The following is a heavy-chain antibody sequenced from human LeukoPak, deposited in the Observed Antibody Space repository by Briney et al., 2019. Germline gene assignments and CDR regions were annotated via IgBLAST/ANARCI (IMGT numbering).Heavy chain of an antibody. D-gene: IGHD1-26*01. CDR1: GYTFNNYG. CDR3: ARVVVGATIPHY. V-gene: IGHV1-8*02. CDR2: MNPNSGNT. Sequence: GASVKVSCKASGYTFNNYGISWVRQATGQGLEWMGWMNPNSGNTGYAQKFQGRVTMTRNTSISTAYMELSSLRSEDTAVYYCARVVVGATIPHYWGQGTLVTVSS. J-gene: IGHJ4*02.